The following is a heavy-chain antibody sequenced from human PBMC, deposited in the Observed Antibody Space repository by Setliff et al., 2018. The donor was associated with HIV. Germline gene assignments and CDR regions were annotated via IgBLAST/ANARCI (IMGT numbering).Heavy chain of an antibody. J-gene: IGHJ4*02. CDR2: ISSSGSTI. CDR3: ARDKDEDYGSTSFDY. V-gene: IGHV3-11*01. D-gene: IGHD4-17*01. Sequence: GGSLRLSCEVSGFSLSDYYMCWIRQAPGKGLEWVSYISSSGSTIYYGDSVKGRFTISWDNAKNSLYLQLNSLRPEDTAVYYCARDKDEDYGSTSFDYWGQGTLVTVSS. CDR1: GFSLSDYY.